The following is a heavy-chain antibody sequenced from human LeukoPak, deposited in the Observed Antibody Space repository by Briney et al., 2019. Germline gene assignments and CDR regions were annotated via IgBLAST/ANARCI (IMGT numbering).Heavy chain of an antibody. D-gene: IGHD1-1*01. CDR1: GFTFSSYG. CDR2: ISGSGGST. V-gene: IGHV3-23*01. CDR3: AKDMDNWNDDGY. J-gene: IGHJ4*02. Sequence: GGSLRLSCAASGFTFSSYGMSWVRQAPGKGLEWDSAISGSGGSTYYADSVKGRFTISRDNSKNTLYLQMNSLRAEDTAVYYCAKDMDNWNDDGYWGQGTLVTVSS.